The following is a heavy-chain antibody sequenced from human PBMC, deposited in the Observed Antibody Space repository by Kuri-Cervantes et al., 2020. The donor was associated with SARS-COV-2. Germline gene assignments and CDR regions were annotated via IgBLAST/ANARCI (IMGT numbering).Heavy chain of an antibody. CDR2: MSYDGSNK. D-gene: IGHD3-10*01. CDR3: ARDASVRFGEVYFDY. J-gene: IGHJ4*02. CDR1: GFAFGGYG. V-gene: IGHV3-30*03. Sequence: GGSLRLSCAASGFAFGGYGMHWVRQPPGKGLEWVAVMSYDGSNKYYADSVKGRFTISRDNSKNTLYLQMNSLRAEDTAVYYCARDASVRFGEVYFDYWGQGTLVTVSS.